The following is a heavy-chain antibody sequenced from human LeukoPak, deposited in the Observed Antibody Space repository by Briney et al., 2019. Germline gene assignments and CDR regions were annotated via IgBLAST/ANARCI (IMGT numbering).Heavy chain of an antibody. Sequence: SETLSLTCAVYGGSFSGYYWSWIRQPPEKGLEWIGEINHSGSTNYNPSLKSRVAISVDTSKNQFSLKLSSVTAADTAVYYCARGLTYCSSTSCYHNWFDPWGQGTLVTVSS. CDR2: INHSGST. V-gene: IGHV4-34*01. D-gene: IGHD2-2*01. CDR1: GGSFSGYY. J-gene: IGHJ5*02. CDR3: ARGLTYCSSTSCYHNWFDP.